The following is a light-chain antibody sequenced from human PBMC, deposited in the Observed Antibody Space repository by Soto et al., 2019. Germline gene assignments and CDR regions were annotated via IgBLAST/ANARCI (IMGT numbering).Light chain of an antibody. V-gene: IGKV3-20*01. J-gene: IGKJ4*01. CDR1: QSVSSSY. Sequence: EIVLTQSPGTLSLSPGERATLSCRASQSVSSSYLAWFQQKPGQAPRLLIYGASGRATGIPDRFSGSGSGTDFTLTISRLEPEDFAVYYCQQYASSPEITFGGGTKVEIK. CDR2: GAS. CDR3: QQYASSPEIT.